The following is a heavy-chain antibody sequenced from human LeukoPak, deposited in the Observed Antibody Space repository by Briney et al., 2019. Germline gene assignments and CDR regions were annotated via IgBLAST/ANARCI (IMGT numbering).Heavy chain of an antibody. CDR2: IRYDGSNK. CDR3: AKRLGATLDAFDI. D-gene: IGHD1-26*01. CDR1: GFTFSSYG. Sequence: PGGSLRLSCAASGFTFSSYGMHWVRQAPGKGLEWVAFIRYDGSNKYYADSVKGRFTISRDNSKNTLYLQMNSLRAEDTAVYYCAKRLGATLDAFDIWGQGTMVTVSS. V-gene: IGHV3-30*02. J-gene: IGHJ3*02.